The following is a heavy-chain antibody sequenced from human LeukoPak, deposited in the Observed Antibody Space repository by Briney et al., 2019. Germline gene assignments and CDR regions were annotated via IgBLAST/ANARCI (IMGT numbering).Heavy chain of an antibody. J-gene: IGHJ4*02. V-gene: IGHV3-48*02. Sequence: GGSLRLSCAASGFTFSSYSMNWVRQAPGKGLEWVSYISSSSSTIYYADSVKGRFTISRDNAKNSLYLQMNRLRDEDTAVYYCARVYYDILTGYSDLYYFDYWGQGTLVTVSS. CDR1: GFTFSSYS. D-gene: IGHD3-9*01. CDR3: ARVYYDILTGYSDLYYFDY. CDR2: ISSSSSTI.